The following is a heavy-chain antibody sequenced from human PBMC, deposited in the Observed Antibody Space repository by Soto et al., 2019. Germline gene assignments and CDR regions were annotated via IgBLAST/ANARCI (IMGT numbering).Heavy chain of an antibody. V-gene: IGHV3-9*01. J-gene: IGHJ4*02. CDR3: AKDGYSGYDDGLYYFDY. Sequence: GGSLRLSCAASGFTFDDYAMHWVRQAPGKGLEWVSCISWNSGSIGYADSVKGRFTISRDNAKNSLYLQMNSLRAEDTALCYCAKDGYSGYDDGLYYFDYSGQGTLLTVPS. CDR2: ISWNSGSI. D-gene: IGHD5-12*01. CDR1: GFTFDDYA.